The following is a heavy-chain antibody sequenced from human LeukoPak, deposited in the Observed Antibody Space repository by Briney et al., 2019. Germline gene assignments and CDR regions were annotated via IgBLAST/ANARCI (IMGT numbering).Heavy chain of an antibody. V-gene: IGHV3-30*18. CDR3: AKEYSSSWYGYYYYGMDV. J-gene: IGHJ6*02. Sequence: PGGSLRLSCAASGFTFSSYGMHWVRQAPGKGLEWVAVISYDGSNKYYADSVKGRFTISRDNSKNTLYLQMNSLRAEDTAVYYCAKEYSSSWYGYYYYGMDVWGQGTTVTVSS. CDR2: ISYDGSNK. D-gene: IGHD6-13*01. CDR1: GFTFSSYG.